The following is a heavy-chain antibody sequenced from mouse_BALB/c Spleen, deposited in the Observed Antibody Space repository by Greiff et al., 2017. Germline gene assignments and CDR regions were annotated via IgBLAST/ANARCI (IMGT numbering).Heavy chain of an antibody. CDR1: GFTFSSFG. J-gene: IGHJ4*01. D-gene: IGHD2-3*01. V-gene: IGHV5-17*02. Sequence: EVKLMESGGGLVQPGGSRKLSCAASGFTFSSFGMHWVRQAPEKGLEWVAYISSGSSTIYYADTVKGRFTISRDNPKNTLFLQMTSLRSEDTAMYYCARGGGYYFYAMDYWGQGTSVTVAS. CDR2: ISSGSSTI. CDR3: ARGGGYYFYAMDY.